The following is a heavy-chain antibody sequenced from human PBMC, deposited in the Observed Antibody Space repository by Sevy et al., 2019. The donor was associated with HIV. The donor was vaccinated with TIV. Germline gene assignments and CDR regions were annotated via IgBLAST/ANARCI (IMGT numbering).Heavy chain of an antibody. Sequence: GGSQRLSCAGSGFTFGSYWMNWVRQAPGKGLEWVANINEDGTENNYLDSVKGRFTISRDNAENSVYLQVNNLRLEDTAVYFCARGPTYYYDSTGTARPDYWGQGTLVTVSS. CDR2: INEDGTEN. CDR1: GFTFGSYW. CDR3: ARGPTYYYDSTGTARPDY. V-gene: IGHV3-7*01. J-gene: IGHJ4*02. D-gene: IGHD3-22*01.